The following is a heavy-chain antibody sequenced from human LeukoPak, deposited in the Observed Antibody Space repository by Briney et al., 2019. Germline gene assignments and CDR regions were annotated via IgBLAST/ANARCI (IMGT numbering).Heavy chain of an antibody. CDR2: IYYSGST. V-gene: IGHV4-31*03. J-gene: IGHJ5*02. D-gene: IGHD2-2*01. CDR3: ARERRGYCSSTSCYGNWFDP. Sequence: SETLSLTCTVSGGSISSGGYYWSWIRQHPGKGLEWIGYIYYSGSTYYNPSLKSRVTISVDTSKNQFSLKLSSVTAADTAVYYCARERRGYCSSTSCYGNWFDPWGQGTLVTVSS. CDR1: GGSISSGGYY.